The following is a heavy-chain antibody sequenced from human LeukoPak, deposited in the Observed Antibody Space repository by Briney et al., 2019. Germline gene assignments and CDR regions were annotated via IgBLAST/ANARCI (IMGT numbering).Heavy chain of an antibody. CDR2: IWYDGSEQ. CDR1: GFTFSTYA. Sequence: GGSLRLSCAASGFTFSTYAIHWVRQAPGKGLEWVAVIWYDGSEQYYADSVKGRFIISRDNSKSTSDLQMNSLRAEDTAVYYCAREGDSRWGELSPWGRGTLVTVSA. CDR3: AREGDSRWGELSP. D-gene: IGHD3-16*02. V-gene: IGHV3-33*01. J-gene: IGHJ1*01.